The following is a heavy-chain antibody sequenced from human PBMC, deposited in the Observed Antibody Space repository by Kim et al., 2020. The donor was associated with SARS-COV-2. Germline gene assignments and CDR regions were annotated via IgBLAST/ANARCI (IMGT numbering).Heavy chain of an antibody. D-gene: IGHD6-13*01. Sequence: ADSVKGRFTISRDNSKNTLYLQMNSLRAEDTAVYYCAKEEAAAVLDAFDIWGQGTMVTVSS. CDR3: AKEEAAAVLDAFDI. V-gene: IGHV3-30*02. J-gene: IGHJ3*02.